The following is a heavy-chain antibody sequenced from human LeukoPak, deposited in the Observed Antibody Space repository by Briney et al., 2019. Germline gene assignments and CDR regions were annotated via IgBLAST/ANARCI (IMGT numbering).Heavy chain of an antibody. V-gene: IGHV4-30-2*01. D-gene: IGHD4-17*01. CDR2: IYHSGST. Sequence: SETLSLTCAVSGGSISSGGYSWSWIRQPPGKGLEWIGYIYHSGSTYYNPSLKSRVTISVDRSKNQFSLKLSSVTAADTAVYYCARATTTVTTFDYRGQGTLVTVSS. CDR3: ARATTTVTTFDY. CDR1: GGSISSGGYS. J-gene: IGHJ4*02.